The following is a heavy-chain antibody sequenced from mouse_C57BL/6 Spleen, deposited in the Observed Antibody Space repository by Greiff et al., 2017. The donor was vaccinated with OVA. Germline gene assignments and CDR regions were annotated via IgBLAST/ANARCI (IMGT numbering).Heavy chain of an antibody. CDR1: GYAFSSYW. D-gene: IGHD3-2*02. J-gene: IGHJ3*01. V-gene: IGHV1-80*01. Sequence: QVQLQQSGAELVKPGASVKISCKASGYAFSSYWMNWVKQRPGTGLEWIGQIYPGDGDTNYNGKFKGKATLTADKSSSTAYMQLSSLTSEDSAVYFCARWDSSGYGFAYWGQGTLVTVSA. CDR3: ARWDSSGYGFAY. CDR2: IYPGDGDT.